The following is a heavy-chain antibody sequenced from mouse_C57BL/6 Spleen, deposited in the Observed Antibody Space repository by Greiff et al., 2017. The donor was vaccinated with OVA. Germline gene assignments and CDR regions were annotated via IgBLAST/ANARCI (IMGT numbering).Heavy chain of an antibody. J-gene: IGHJ2*01. V-gene: IGHV14-3*01. CDR1: GFNIKNNY. CDR3: TYDSDLDY. D-gene: IGHD2-4*01. CDR2: IDPANGNT. Sequence: VQLQQSVAELVRPGASVKLSCTASGFNIKNNYMHWVKQRPEQGLEWIGRIDPANGNTKYAPKFQGKATITADTSSNTAYLQLSSLTSEDTAIYYCTYDSDLDYWGKGTTLTVSS.